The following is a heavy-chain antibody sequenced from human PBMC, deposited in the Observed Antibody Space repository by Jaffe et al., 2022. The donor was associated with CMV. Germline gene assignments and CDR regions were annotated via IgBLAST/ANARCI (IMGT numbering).Heavy chain of an antibody. CDR1: GFTFSSYA. D-gene: IGHD3-22*01. CDR2: ISGSGGST. V-gene: IGHV3-23*01. Sequence: EVQLLESGGGLVQPGGSLRLSCAASGFTFSSYAMSWVRQAPGKGLEWVSAISGSGGSTYYADSVKGRFTISRDNSKNTLYLQMNSLRAEDTAVYYCAKDRITYYYDSSGYRANWFDPWGQGTLVTVSS. CDR3: AKDRITYYYDSSGYRANWFDP. J-gene: IGHJ5*02.